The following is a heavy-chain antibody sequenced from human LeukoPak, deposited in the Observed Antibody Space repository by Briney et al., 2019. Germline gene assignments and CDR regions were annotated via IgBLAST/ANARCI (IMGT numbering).Heavy chain of an antibody. J-gene: IGHJ4*02. CDR1: GFTFSDYY. CDR3: ARDLRSGLVTYPLFDY. CDR2: ISSSGSTI. Sequence: GGSLRLSCAASGFTFSDYYMSWIRQAPGKGLEWVSYISSSGSTIYYADSVKGRFTISRDNAKNSMYLQMNSLRAEDTAVYYCARDLRSGLVTYPLFDYWGQGTLVTVSS. D-gene: IGHD3-9*01. V-gene: IGHV3-11*04.